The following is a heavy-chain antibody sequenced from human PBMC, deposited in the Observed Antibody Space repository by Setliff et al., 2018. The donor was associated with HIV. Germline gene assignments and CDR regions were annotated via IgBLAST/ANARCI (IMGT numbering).Heavy chain of an antibody. J-gene: IGHJ5*02. D-gene: IGHD2-8*01. CDR3: ARDAPTVYANGWFDP. CDR2: IYHSGST. Sequence: SETLSLTCAVSGYSISSGFYWGRIRQPPGKGLEWIGSIYHSGSTYYNPSLRSRVTISVDTSKNQFSLKLSSVTAADTAVYYCARDAPTVYANGWFDPWGQGTLVTVSS. CDR1: GYSISSGFY. V-gene: IGHV4-38-2*02.